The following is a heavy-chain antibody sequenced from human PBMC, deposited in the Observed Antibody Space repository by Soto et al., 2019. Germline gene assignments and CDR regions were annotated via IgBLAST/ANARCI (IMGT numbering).Heavy chain of an antibody. V-gene: IGHV3-15*01. D-gene: IGHD1-7*01. J-gene: IGHJ4*02. CDR1: GFTFSNAW. Sequence: EVQLVESGGGLVKPGGSLRLSCAASGFTFSNAWMSWVRQAPGKGLEWVGRIKSKTDGGTTDYAAPVKGRFTISRDDSKNTMYLQMNSLKTEDTAVYYCTTAPYITGTTPFDYWGQGTLVTVSS. CDR3: TTAPYITGTTPFDY. CDR2: IKSKTDGGTT.